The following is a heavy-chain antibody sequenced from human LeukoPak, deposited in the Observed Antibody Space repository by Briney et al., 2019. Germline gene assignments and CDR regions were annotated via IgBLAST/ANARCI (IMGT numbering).Heavy chain of an antibody. Sequence: GGSLRLSCAGSGFTFSNYGMSWVRQAPGKGLEWVSAISGSGGSTYYADSVKGRFTISRDNSKNTLYLQMNSLRAEDTAVYYCAKDFLLYDSSTFFDYGGQGTLVTVSS. V-gene: IGHV3-23*01. J-gene: IGHJ4*02. CDR2: ISGSGGST. D-gene: IGHD3-22*01. CDR1: GFTFSNYG. CDR3: AKDFLLYDSSTFFDY.